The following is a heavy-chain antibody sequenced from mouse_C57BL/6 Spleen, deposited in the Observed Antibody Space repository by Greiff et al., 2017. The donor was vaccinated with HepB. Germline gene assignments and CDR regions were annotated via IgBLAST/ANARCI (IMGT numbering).Heavy chain of an antibody. Sequence: QVQLQQSDAELVKPGASVKISCKVSGYTFTDHTIHWMKQRPEQGLEWIGYIYPRDGSTKYNENFKGNATFTADKSTSTAYMQLNSLTSEDSAVYFCARGDYGNYDYWGQGTTLTVSS. D-gene: IGHD2-1*01. CDR3: ARGDYGNYDY. V-gene: IGHV1-78*01. CDR1: GYTFTDHT. J-gene: IGHJ2*01. CDR2: IYPRDGST.